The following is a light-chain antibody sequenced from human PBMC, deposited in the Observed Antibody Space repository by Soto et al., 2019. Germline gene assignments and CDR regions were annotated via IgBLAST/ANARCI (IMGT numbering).Light chain of an antibody. J-gene: IGLJ3*02. CDR1: SSDVGGYNY. V-gene: IGLV2-14*01. CDR3: SSYTSNSAVV. Sequence: QSAPTQPASVSGSPGQSITISCTGTSSDVGGYNYVSWYQQYPGKAPKLMIYDVSNRPSGVSNRFSGSKSGNTASLTISGLQAEDEADYYCSSYTSNSAVVFGGGTKVTVL. CDR2: DVS.